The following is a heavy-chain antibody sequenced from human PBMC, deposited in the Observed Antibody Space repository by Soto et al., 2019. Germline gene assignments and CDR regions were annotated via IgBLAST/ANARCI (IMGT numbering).Heavy chain of an antibody. D-gene: IGHD3-9*01. CDR3: ARESDWHDAFDI. J-gene: IGHJ3*02. CDR2: ISSSSSYI. CDR1: GFTFNSYS. V-gene: IGHV3-21*01. Sequence: GGSLRLSCAASGFTFNSYSMNWVRQAPGKGLEWVSSISSSSSYIYYADSVKGRFTIFRDNAKNSLYLQMNSLRAEDTAVYYCARESDWHDAFDIWGQGTMVTVSS.